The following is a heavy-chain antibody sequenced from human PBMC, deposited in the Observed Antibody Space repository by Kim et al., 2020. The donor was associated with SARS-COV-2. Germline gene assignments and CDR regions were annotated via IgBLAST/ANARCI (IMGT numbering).Heavy chain of an antibody. CDR1: GFTFSSYG. V-gene: IGHV3-30*03. J-gene: IGHJ4*02. CDR3: APQEGIYQKGGGWPGYYFDY. D-gene: IGHD6-19*01. Sequence: GGSLRLSCAASGFTFSSYGMHWVRQAPGKGLEWVAVISYDGSNKYYADSVKGRFTISRDNSKNTLYLQMNSLRAEDTAVYYCAPQEGIYQKGGGWPGYYFDYWGQGTLVTVSS. CDR2: ISYDGSNK.